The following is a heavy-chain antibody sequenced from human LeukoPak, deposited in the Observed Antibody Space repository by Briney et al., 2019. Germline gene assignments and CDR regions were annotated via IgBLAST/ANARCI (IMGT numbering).Heavy chain of an antibody. D-gene: IGHD1/OR15-1a*01. J-gene: IGHJ4*02. CDR3: AKGNWNKLEVFDY. CDR1: GFTFSNYA. Sequence: HPGGSLRLSCVASGFTFSNYAMSWVRQTPGKGPEWVSGIRSSGDSTYYADSVKGRLTISRDNSKNTLYLQMNSLRAEDTALYYCAKGNWNKLEVFDYWGQGVLVTVSS. V-gene: IGHV3-23*01. CDR2: IRSSGDST.